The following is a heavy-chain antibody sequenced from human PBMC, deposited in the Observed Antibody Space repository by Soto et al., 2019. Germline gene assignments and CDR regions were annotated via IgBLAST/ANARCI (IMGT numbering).Heavy chain of an antibody. CDR2: FFVTGRI. D-gene: IGHD3-16*01. Sequence: QVELQESGPGLVKPSETLSLTCTVSGDSIRGYSWSWIRQPAGQGLESLGRFFVTGRINYNPSLKSLVTMSLDTSTNQFSLRLTSVTAADTAVYFCARGLGRYFDLWGRGTLVTVSS. CDR1: GDSIRGYS. V-gene: IGHV4-4*07. J-gene: IGHJ2*01. CDR3: ARGLGRYFDL.